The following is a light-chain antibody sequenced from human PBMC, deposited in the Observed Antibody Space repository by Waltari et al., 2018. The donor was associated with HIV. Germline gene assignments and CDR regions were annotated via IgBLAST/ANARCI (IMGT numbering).Light chain of an antibody. CDR3: ATWDDSLNVV. J-gene: IGLJ3*02. CDR1: SSNIGSTH. V-gene: IGLV1-47*01. Sequence: QSVLTQPPSASGTPGQRVTISCSGRSSNIGSTHVYWYQQLPGTAPKLLFYRNNQRPSGVPDRFSGSKSGTSASLAISGLRSEDEADYYCATWDDSLNVVFGGGTKLTVL. CDR2: RNN.